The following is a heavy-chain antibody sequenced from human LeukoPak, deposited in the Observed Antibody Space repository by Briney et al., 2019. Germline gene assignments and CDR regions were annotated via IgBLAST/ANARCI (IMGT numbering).Heavy chain of an antibody. J-gene: IGHJ4*02. Sequence: GGSLRLSCAASGFSFSTYWMHWVRQAPGKGLVWVSRINSDGSGTDYADSVKGRFSISRDNGKNTVYLQMNSLRAEDTAVYYCARLNSQLDHYFDYWGQGTPVTVSS. D-gene: IGHD6-6*01. CDR1: GFSFSTYW. CDR2: INSDGSGT. CDR3: ARLNSQLDHYFDY. V-gene: IGHV3-74*01.